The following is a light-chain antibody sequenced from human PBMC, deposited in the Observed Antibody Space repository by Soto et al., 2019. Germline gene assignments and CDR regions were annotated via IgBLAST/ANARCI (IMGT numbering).Light chain of an antibody. V-gene: IGLV2-8*01. J-gene: IGLJ1*01. CDR1: SSDVGGYDY. CDR3: SSYAGSDNYV. CDR2: EVN. Sequence: QAVVTQPPSASGSPGQSVTISCTGTSSDVGGYDYVSWYQQHPGKAPKLMIYEVNKRPSGVPDRFSASKSGTTASLTVSWLQAEDEADYYCSSYAGSDNYVFGTGTKLTVL.